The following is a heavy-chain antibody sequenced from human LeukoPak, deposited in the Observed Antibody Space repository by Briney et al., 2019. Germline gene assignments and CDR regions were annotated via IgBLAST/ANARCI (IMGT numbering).Heavy chain of an antibody. CDR1: GGSISSDY. CDR2: IHYSGAT. J-gene: IGHJ4*02. D-gene: IGHD2-21*02. CDR3: ATLRGASTAVFDS. Sequence: SETLSLTCTVSGGSISSDYWSWIRQSPGKRPEWIGYIHYSGATNYSPSLKSRVTISVDTSKNQFSLKLSSVTAADTALYYCATLRGASTAVFDSWGQGTLVTVSS. V-gene: IGHV4-59*08.